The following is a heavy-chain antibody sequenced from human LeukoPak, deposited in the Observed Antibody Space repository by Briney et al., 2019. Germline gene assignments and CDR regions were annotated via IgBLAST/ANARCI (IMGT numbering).Heavy chain of an antibody. Sequence: SEILSLTCTVSGASVTDYYWSWIRQSPGKGLEWISYIHHSGNSDYNPSLRSRVTTSLDTSKNQFSLNLISVTAADTAVYYCTRGHWGLQSWSQGTLVTVSS. V-gene: IGHV4-59*02. CDR1: GASVTDYY. CDR3: TRGHWGLQS. D-gene: IGHD7-27*01. CDR2: IHHSGNS. J-gene: IGHJ5*02.